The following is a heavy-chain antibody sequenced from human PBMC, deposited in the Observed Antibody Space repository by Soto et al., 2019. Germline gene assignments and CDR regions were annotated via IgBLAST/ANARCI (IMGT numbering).Heavy chain of an antibody. J-gene: IGHJ4*02. CDR1: GFTFSSYS. V-gene: IGHV3-48*01. CDR3: ARGEGIVGATASDY. Sequence: EVQLVESGRGLVQPGGSLRLSCAASGFTFSSYSMNWVRQAPGKGLEWVSYISSSSSTIYYAESVKGRFTISRDNAKNSLYLQMNSLRAEDTAVYYCARGEGIVGATASDYWGQGTLVTVSS. D-gene: IGHD1-26*01. CDR2: ISSSSSTI.